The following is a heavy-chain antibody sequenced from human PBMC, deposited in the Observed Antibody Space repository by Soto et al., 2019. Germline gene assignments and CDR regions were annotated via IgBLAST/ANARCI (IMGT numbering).Heavy chain of an antibody. V-gene: IGHV3-23*01. D-gene: IGHD2-15*01. Sequence: GGSLRLSCAAYGFTFISYAMSWVLQAPGKGLEWVSAISGSGGSTYYADSVKGRFTISRDNSKNTLYLQMNSLRAEDTAVYYCAKDLRGLGYCSGGSCNYWGQGTLVTVSS. CDR1: GFTFISYA. CDR3: AKDLRGLGYCSGGSCNY. J-gene: IGHJ4*02. CDR2: ISGSGGST.